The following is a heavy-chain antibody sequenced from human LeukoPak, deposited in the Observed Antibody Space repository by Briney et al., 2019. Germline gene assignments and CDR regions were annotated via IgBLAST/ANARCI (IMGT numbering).Heavy chain of an antibody. D-gene: IGHD3-22*01. CDR2: IYYSGST. CDR1: GGSISSYY. J-gene: IGHJ5*02. Sequence: SETLSLTCTVSGGSISSYYWSWIRQPPGKGLEWIGYIYYSGSTNYNPSLKSRVTISVDTSKNQFSLKLSSVTAADTAVYYCARDRYYYDSSGYSYNGFDPWGQGTLVTVSS. CDR3: ARDRYYYDSSGYSYNGFDP. V-gene: IGHV4-59*01.